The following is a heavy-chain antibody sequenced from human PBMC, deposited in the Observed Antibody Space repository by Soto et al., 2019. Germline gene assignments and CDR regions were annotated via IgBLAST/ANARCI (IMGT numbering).Heavy chain of an antibody. CDR2: IKYSGTT. D-gene: IGHD6-19*01. CDR3: ARSSIYYGIEL. V-gene: IGHV4-39*01. J-gene: IGHJ6*02. Sequence: PSETLSLTCTVSGGSISSSRCHWGRIRQPPGKGLEWIASIKYSGTTFYNPSLKSRVTLSVDTSKNQFALKLSSVTAAETAVYYCARSSIYYGIELWGQGTTVTVSS. CDR1: GGSISSSRCH.